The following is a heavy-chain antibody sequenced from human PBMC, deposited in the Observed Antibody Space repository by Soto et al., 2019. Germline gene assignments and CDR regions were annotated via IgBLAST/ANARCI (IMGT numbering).Heavy chain of an antibody. CDR3: ARDGCHDFWSGYDRCTFYYGMDV. CDR1: GGSISSGDYY. Sequence: PSETLSLTCTVSGGSISSGDYYWSWIRQPPGKGLEWIGYIYYSGSTYYNPSLKSRVTISVDTSKNQFSLKLSSVTAADTAVYYCARDGCHDFWSGYDRCTFYYGMDVWGQGTTVTV. J-gene: IGHJ6*02. CDR2: IYYSGST. D-gene: IGHD3-3*01. V-gene: IGHV4-30-4*01.